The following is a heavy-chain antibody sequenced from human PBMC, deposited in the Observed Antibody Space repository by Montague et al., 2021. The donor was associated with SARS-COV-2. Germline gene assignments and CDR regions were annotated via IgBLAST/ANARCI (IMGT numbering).Heavy chain of an antibody. D-gene: IGHD6-19*01. V-gene: IGHV3-13*04. CDR2: IGTAGDT. Sequence: LSLSASGFTFSSYDMHWVRQATGKGLEWVSAIGTAGDTYYPGSVKGRFTISRENAKNSLYLQMNSLRAGDTAVYYCATGYSSGWSHQYYFDYWGQGTLVTVSS. J-gene: IGHJ4*02. CDR1: GFTFSSYD. CDR3: ATGYSSGWSHQYYFDY.